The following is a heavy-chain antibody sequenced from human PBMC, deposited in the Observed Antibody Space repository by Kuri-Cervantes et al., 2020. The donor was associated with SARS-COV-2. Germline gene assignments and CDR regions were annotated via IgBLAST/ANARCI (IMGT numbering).Heavy chain of an antibody. CDR2: IHYSGSA. CDR3: ATLLSLDAFDI. Sequence: LRLSCTVSGGSLRSGDYYWTWVRQPPGKGLEWIGNIHYSGSAFYSPSLKSRVSMSLDMSRSQFSLKLTSVTAADTAVYYCATLLSLDAFDIWGQGTMVTVSS. V-gene: IGHV4-30-4*08. J-gene: IGHJ3*02. CDR1: GGSLRSGDYY. D-gene: IGHD3-16*02.